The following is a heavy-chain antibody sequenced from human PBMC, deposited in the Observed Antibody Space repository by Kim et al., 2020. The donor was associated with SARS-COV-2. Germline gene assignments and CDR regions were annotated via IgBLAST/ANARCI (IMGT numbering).Heavy chain of an antibody. CDR3: ARDRGGYNSEAPRNDAFDI. D-gene: IGHD5-12*01. J-gene: IGHJ3*02. Sequence: GGSLRLSCAASGFTFISYGMHWVRQAPGKGLEWVAVIWYDGSNKYYADSVKGRFTISRDNSKNTLYLQMNSLRAEDTAVYYCARDRGGYNSEAPRNDAFDIWGQGTMVTVSS. V-gene: IGHV3-33*01. CDR2: IWYDGSNK. CDR1: GFTFISYG.